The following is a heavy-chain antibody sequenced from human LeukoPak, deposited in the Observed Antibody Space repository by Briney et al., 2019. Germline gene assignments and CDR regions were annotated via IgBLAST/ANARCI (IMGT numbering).Heavy chain of an antibody. J-gene: IGHJ4*02. V-gene: IGHV3-30*18. Sequence: PGRSLRLSCAASGFTFSSYGMHWVRQAPGKGLEWVAVISYDGSNEYYADSVKGRFTISRDNSKNTLYLQMNSLRAEDTAVYYCAKVLRYFDWLPPFDYWGQGTLVTVSS. CDR1: GFTFSSYG. D-gene: IGHD3-9*01. CDR3: AKVLRYFDWLPPFDY. CDR2: ISYDGSNE.